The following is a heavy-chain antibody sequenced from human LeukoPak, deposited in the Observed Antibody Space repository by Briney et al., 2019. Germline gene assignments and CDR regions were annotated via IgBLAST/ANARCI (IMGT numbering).Heavy chain of an antibody. CDR2: ISSSSSYI. CDR3: ARDGSGRVPEMSAPDY. V-gene: IGHV3-21*01. CDR1: GFTFSSYS. D-gene: IGHD3-10*01. J-gene: IGHJ4*02. Sequence: GGSLRLSCAASGFTFSSYSMNWVRQAPGKGLEWVSSISSSSSYIYYADSVKGRFAISRDNAKNSLYLQMNSLRAEDTAVYYCARDGSGRVPEMSAPDYWGQGTLVTVSS.